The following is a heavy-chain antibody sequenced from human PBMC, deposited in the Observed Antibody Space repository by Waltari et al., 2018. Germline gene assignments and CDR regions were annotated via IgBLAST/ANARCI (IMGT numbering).Heavy chain of an antibody. J-gene: IGHJ4*02. D-gene: IGHD3-3*01. V-gene: IGHV3-7*01. CDR1: GFRFINYA. Sequence: EVQLVESGGGLVQPGGSLRLSCATSGFRFINYAMNWVRQAPGKGLEWVAYINQDGSEKYYVDSVKGRFTISRDNAKNSLYLQMNSLRAEDTAVYYCAREALYDFWSGYPDYWGQGTLVTVSS. CDR2: INQDGSEK. CDR3: AREALYDFWSGYPDY.